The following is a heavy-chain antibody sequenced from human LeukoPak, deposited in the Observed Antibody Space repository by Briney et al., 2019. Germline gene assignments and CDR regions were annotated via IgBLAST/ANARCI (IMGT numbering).Heavy chain of an antibody. CDR2: IYHSGST. D-gene: IGHD6-13*01. Sequence: SETLSLTCAVSGYSISSGYYWGWIRPPPGEGLEWIGNIYHSGSTYYNPSLKSRVTISVDTSKNQFSLKLSSVTAADTAVYYCARVVGSSWYCFDYWGQGTLVTVSS. CDR3: ARVVGSSWYCFDY. J-gene: IGHJ4*02. V-gene: IGHV4-38-2*01. CDR1: GYSISSGYY.